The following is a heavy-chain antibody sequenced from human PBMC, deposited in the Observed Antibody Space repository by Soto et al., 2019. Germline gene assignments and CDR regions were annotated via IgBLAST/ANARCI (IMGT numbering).Heavy chain of an antibody. CDR1: GFTLSEYY. CDR2: VSRSGRTI. V-gene: IGHV3-11*01. CDR3: VRDGLLLWFGELSPDY. D-gene: IGHD3-10*01. Sequence: QVQVVESGGGLVKPGGSLTLSCTVPGFTLSEYYMTWIRQAPGKGLEWISYVSRSGRTIYYADSVKGRFTVSRDNAKNSLSLQMNDLRVEDTAVYYCVRDGLLLWFGELSPDYWGQGTLVTVSS. J-gene: IGHJ4*02.